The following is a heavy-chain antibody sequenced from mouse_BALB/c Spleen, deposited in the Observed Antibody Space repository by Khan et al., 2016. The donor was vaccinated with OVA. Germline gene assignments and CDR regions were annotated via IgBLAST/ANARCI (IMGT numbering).Heavy chain of an antibody. CDR3: ARIKKIVATYFDY. CDR2: THPTNGRT. Sequence: QVQLQQSGAELVKAGASVKMSCKASGYTFTSYWMHWVKQRLGQGLEWFAETHPTNGRTYYNEKFKSKATLTVDKSSSPAYMLLSGPTFEDSAVYYCARIKKIVATYFDYWGQGTTLTVSS. CDR1: GYTFTSYW. V-gene: IGHV1S81*02. D-gene: IGHD1-1*01. J-gene: IGHJ2*01.